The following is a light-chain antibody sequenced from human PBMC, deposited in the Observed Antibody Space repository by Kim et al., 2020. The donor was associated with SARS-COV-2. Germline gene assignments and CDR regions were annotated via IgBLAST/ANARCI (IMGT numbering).Light chain of an antibody. V-gene: IGLV2-11*01. J-gene: IGLJ3*02. CDR1: SSYVGGYND. CDR2: DVS. Sequence: GQSDTISCTGTSSYVGGYNDVSWYQQHPGETPKLMIYDVSKRPSGVPDRFSGSKSGNTASLTISGVQAEDEAEYYCCSYAGSYTWVFGGGTKLTVL. CDR3: CSYAGSYTWV.